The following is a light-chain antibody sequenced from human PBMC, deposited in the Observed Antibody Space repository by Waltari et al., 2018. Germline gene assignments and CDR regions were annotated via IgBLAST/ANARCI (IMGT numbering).Light chain of an antibody. CDR3: QAWGTGIPWV. Sequence: QLLLTQSPSASASLGTSVKLTCTLPCGHTRHAIAWHQPLPGKGPRFLLKVDPNGGYNRGDEIPDRFSASSSGAERCLTISSLQPEDEADYYCQAWGTGIPWVFGEGTKLTVL. CDR1: CGHTRHA. J-gene: IGLJ3*02. V-gene: IGLV4-69*02. CDR2: VDPNGGY.